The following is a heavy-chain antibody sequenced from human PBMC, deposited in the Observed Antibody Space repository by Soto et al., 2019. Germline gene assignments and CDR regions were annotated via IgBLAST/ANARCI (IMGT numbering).Heavy chain of an antibody. J-gene: IGHJ4*02. CDR1: GYTFTSYY. Sequence: ASVKVACKASGYTFTSYYMHWVRQAPGQGLEWMGIINPSGGSTSYAQKFQGRVTMTTDTSTSTVYMELSSLRSEDTAVYYCGRPKGSYSSGYYYFDYWGQGTLVTVSS. CDR2: INPSGGST. CDR3: GRPKGSYSSGYYYFDY. D-gene: IGHD6-19*01. V-gene: IGHV1-46*01.